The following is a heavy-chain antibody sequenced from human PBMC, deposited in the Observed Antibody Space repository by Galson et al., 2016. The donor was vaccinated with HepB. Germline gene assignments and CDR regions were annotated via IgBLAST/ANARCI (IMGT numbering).Heavy chain of an antibody. J-gene: IGHJ4*02. V-gene: IGHV4-39*01. CDR3: ARRYNWNDSLFDY. CDR1: GDSISSTSYY. D-gene: IGHD1-1*01. Sequence: ETLSLTCTVSGDSISSTSYYWGWIRQPPGKGLEWIGSISYSGSTYYNTSLKSRVTISANTSKKQFSLKLSSVTAADTAVYYCARRYNWNDSLFDYWGQGTLVTVSS. CDR2: ISYSGST.